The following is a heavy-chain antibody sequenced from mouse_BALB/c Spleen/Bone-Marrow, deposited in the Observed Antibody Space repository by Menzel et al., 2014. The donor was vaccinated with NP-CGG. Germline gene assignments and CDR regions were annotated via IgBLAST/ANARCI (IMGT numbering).Heavy chain of an antibody. V-gene: IGHV1-69*02. J-gene: IGHJ4*01. D-gene: IGHD2-2*01. CDR1: GYTFTNCW. CDR3: TRWLPYAMDY. CDR2: IYPSDSYT. Sequence: GASVKLSCKASGYTFTNCWINWVKQRPGQGLEWIGNIYPSDSYTNYSQKFKDKATLTVDKSSSTAYMQLSSPTSEDSAVYYCTRWLPYAMDYWGQGTSVTVSS.